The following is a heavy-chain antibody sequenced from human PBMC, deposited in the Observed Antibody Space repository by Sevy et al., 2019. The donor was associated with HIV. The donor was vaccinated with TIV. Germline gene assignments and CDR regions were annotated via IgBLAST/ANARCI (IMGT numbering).Heavy chain of an antibody. CDR3: ARDLPPSATTVAHFDC. Sequence: GGSLRLSCAASGFTFSSYEMSWVRQAPGKGLEWVSYISNSGTTIYYSDSVKGRFTISRDNARNSLYLQMNSLRAEDTVIYYCARDLPPSATTVAHFDCWGQGTLVTVSS. D-gene: IGHD4-17*01. J-gene: IGHJ4*02. CDR2: ISNSGTTI. V-gene: IGHV3-48*03. CDR1: GFTFSSYE.